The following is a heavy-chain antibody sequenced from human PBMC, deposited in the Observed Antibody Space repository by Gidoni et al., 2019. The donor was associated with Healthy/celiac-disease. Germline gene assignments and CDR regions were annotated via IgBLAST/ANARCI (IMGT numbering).Heavy chain of an antibody. V-gene: IGHV1-69*01. D-gene: IGHD6-19*01. CDR1: GGTFSSYA. Sequence: QVQLVQSGAEVKKPGSSVKVSCKASGGTFSSYAISWVRQAPGQGLEWMGGIIPIFGTANYAQKFQGRVTITADESTSTAYMELSSLSSEDTAVYYCARDLGYSSGWHYYYGMDVWGQGTTVTVSS. CDR3: ARDLGYSSGWHYYYGMDV. J-gene: IGHJ6*02. CDR2: IIPIFGTA.